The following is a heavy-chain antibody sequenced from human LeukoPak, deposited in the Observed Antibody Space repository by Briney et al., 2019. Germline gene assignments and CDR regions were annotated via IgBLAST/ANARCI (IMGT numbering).Heavy chain of an antibody. CDR3: AKVNILWFGEGDAFDI. Sequence: PGGSLRLSCAASGFTFSSYSMNWVRQAPGKGLEWVSAISGSGGSTYYADSVKGRFTISRDNSKNTLYLQMNSLRAEDTAVYYCAKVNILWFGEGDAFDIWGQRTMVTVSS. CDR2: ISGSGGST. V-gene: IGHV3-23*01. J-gene: IGHJ3*02. D-gene: IGHD3-10*01. CDR1: GFTFSSYS.